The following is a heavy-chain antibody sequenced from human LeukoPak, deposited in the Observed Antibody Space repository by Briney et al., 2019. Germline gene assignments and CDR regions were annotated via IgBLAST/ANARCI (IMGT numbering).Heavy chain of an antibody. Sequence: SSETLSLXCAVSGYSISSGYYWGWIRQPPGKGLEWIGSIYDGGNPYYNPSLKSRVTISVDRSKNQFSLKLNSVTAADTAVYYCAREDGDYVKDCWGQGTLVTVSS. CDR3: AREDGDYVKDC. V-gene: IGHV4-38-2*02. D-gene: IGHD4-17*01. CDR2: IYDGGNP. J-gene: IGHJ4*02. CDR1: GYSISSGYY.